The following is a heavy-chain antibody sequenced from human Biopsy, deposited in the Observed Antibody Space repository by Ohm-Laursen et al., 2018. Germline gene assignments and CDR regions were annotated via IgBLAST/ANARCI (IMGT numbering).Heavy chain of an antibody. V-gene: IGHV4-4*07. CDR1: GGSINSYY. CDR2: LFTSGTT. CDR3: AAVDYSAYTTVDH. J-gene: IGHJ4*02. D-gene: IGHD5-12*01. Sequence: GTLSLTCPVSGGSINSYYWSWMRQPAGKGLEWIGRLFTSGTTNYSPSLNNRVTMSVDTSKNQFSLRLTSVTAADTAVYFCAAVDYSAYTTVDHWGQGTLITVSS.